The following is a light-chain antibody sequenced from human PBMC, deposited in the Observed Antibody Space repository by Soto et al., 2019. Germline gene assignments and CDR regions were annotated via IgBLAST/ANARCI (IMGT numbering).Light chain of an antibody. CDR2: GVC. V-gene: IGKV3-20*01. CDR3: QQYGSSPLIT. J-gene: IGKJ5*01. Sequence: EIVLTQSPGTLSLSPEQRATLSCRASQRLSASDIAWYQQKPGQAPKFLIDGVCSRATGIPDMFSGSGSGTDFTLTISRLEPEDFAVYHCQQYGSSPLITFGQGTRLE. CDR1: QRLSASD.